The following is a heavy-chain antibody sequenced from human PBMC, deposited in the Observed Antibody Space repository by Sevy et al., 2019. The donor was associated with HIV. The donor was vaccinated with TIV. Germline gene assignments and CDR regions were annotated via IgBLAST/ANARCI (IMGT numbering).Heavy chain of an antibody. V-gene: IGHV1-24*01. D-gene: IGHD2-8*02. Sequence: ASVKVSCKVSGYTLTEFSIHWVRQAPGKGLEWMGGFDPGDGDAETPYAQKFRDRLTMTADTSTDTVYMELSSLRSEDTAVYYCATDTTGDHSTLDYRGQGTLVTVSS. CDR2: FDPGDGDAET. J-gene: IGHJ4*02. CDR3: ATDTTGDHSTLDY. CDR1: GYTLTEFS.